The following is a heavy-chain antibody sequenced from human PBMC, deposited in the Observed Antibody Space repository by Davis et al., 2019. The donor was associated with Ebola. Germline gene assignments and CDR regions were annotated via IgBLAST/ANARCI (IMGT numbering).Heavy chain of an antibody. CDR2: NNPNSGGT. V-gene: IGHV1-2*02. J-gene: IGHJ4*02. CDR1: GYTFTGYY. CDR3: ARAPYDYPTRAFDY. Sequence: ASVKVSCKASGYTFTGYYMHWVRQAPGQGLEWMGWNNPNSGGTNYAQKFQGRVTMTRDTSISTAYMELSRLRSDDTAVYYCARAPYDYPTRAFDYWGQGTLVTVSS. D-gene: IGHD3-16*01.